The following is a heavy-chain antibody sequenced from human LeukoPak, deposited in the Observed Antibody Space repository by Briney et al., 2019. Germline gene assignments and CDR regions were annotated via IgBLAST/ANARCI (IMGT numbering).Heavy chain of an antibody. J-gene: IGHJ6*01. CDR1: GFTFSSYW. V-gene: IGHV3-74*01. Sequence: GGSLRLSCVASGFTFSSYWMHWVRHAPGKGLVWVSLIQSDGTTTYADSVKGRFTTSRDNAKNTLYLQINSLRAEDTAVYYCARDKYYPMDVGGQGPRSPSPQ. D-gene: IGHD2/OR15-2a*01. CDR2: IQSDGTT. CDR3: ARDKYYPMDV.